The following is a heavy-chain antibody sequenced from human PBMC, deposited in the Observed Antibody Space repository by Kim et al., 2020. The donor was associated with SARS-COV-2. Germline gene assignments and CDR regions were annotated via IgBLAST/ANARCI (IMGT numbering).Heavy chain of an antibody. V-gene: IGHV1-46*01. D-gene: IGHD6-19*01. CDR3: ARSSGTGFDP. CDR2: ST. J-gene: IGHJ5*02. Sequence: STSYAQKFQGRVTMTRDTATSTVYMELSSLRSEDTAVYYCARSSGTGFDPWGQGTLVTVSS.